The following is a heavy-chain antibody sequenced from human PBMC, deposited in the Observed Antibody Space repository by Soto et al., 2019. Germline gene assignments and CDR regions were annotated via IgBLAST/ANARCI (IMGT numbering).Heavy chain of an antibody. D-gene: IGHD2-2*01. CDR3: ARGRPAAIRDGMDV. J-gene: IGHJ6*02. V-gene: IGHV3-13*04. CDR2: IGTAGDT. Sequence: EVQLVESGGGLVQPGGSLRLSCAASGFTFSSYDMHWVRQATGKGLEWVSTIGTAGDTYYPGSVKGRFTISRENAKNSLYLQMNSLRAGDTAVYYCARGRPAAIRDGMDVWGQGTTVTVSS. CDR1: GFTFSSYD.